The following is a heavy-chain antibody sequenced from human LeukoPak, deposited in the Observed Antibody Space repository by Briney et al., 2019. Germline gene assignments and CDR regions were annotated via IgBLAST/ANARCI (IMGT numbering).Heavy chain of an antibody. CDR2: IYGGST. V-gene: IGHV3-53*01. J-gene: IGHJ4*02. CDR1: GFTVSDNY. Sequence: GGSLRLSCAASGFTVSDNYMTWVRQAPGKGLEWVSIIYGGSTYYADSVKGRFTISRDNSKSVLYMQLNNLRLEDTAVYYCGEGHWGRGTLVTVSS. CDR3: GEGH.